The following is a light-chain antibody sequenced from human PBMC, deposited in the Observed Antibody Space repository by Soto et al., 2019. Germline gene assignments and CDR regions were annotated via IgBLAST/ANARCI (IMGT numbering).Light chain of an antibody. J-gene: IGKJ5*01. V-gene: IGKV1-5*03. CDR3: QQLNSYPQT. Sequence: DIQITQSPSTLSASVGDRVTITCRASQSVSTWLAWYQQKPGKAPQVLISMASTLESGVPSRFSGSGSGTEFTLTISSLQPEDSATYFCQQLNSYPQTFGQGTRLETK. CDR2: MAS. CDR1: QSVSTW.